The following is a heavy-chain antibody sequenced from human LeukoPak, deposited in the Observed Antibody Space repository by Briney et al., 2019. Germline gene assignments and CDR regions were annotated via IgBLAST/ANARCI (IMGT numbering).Heavy chain of an antibody. V-gene: IGHV3-30-3*01. CDR1: GFTFSSYA. CDR2: ISYDGSNK. J-gene: IGHJ4*02. D-gene: IGHD3-10*01. Sequence: GGSLRLSCAASGFTFSSYAMHRVRQAPGKGLEWVAVISYDGSNKYYADSVKGRFTISRDNSKNTLYLQMNSLRAEDTAVYYCARVPSSSGSYPFDYWGQGTLVTVSS. CDR3: ARVPSSSGSYPFDY.